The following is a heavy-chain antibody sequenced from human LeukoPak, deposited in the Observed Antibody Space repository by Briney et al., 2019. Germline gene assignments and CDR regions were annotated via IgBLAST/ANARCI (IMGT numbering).Heavy chain of an antibody. Sequence: GGSLRLSCAASGFTFSSYAMSWVRQAPGKGLEWVGHIKSKTDGGTTDYAAPVKGRFTISRDDSKNTLFLQMNSLKTEDTAVYYCTTDRKYRATTAGFDYWGQGTLVTVSS. CDR2: IKSKTDGGTT. D-gene: IGHD3-16*02. J-gene: IGHJ4*02. V-gene: IGHV3-15*01. CDR1: GFTFSSYA. CDR3: TTDRKYRATTAGFDY.